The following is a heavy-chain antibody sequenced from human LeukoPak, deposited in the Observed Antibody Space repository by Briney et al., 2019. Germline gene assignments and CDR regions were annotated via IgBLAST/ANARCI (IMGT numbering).Heavy chain of an antibody. D-gene: IGHD1-26*01. CDR3: ARAPIPIVGATMEFDFDY. Sequence: TGGSLRLSCAASGFTFSSYEMNWVRQAPGKGLEWASYINSNGSTIYYADSVKGRFTISRDNAKNSLYLQMNNLRSEDTAVYYCARAPIPIVGATMEFDFDYWGQGTLVTVSS. CDR2: INSNGSTI. V-gene: IGHV3-48*03. CDR1: GFTFSSYE. J-gene: IGHJ4*02.